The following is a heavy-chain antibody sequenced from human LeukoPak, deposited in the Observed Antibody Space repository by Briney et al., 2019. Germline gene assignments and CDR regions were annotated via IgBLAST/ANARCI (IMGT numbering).Heavy chain of an antibody. Sequence: GGSLRLSCAASGFTFSNAWMSWVRQAPGKGLEWVGRIKSKTDGGTTDYAAPVKGRFTISRDGSKNTLYLQMNSLKTEDTAVYYCTTDSGSHAFDIWGQGTMVTVSS. V-gene: IGHV3-15*01. CDR3: TTDSGSHAFDI. CDR2: IKSKTDGGTT. D-gene: IGHD3-10*01. CDR1: GFTFSNAW. J-gene: IGHJ3*02.